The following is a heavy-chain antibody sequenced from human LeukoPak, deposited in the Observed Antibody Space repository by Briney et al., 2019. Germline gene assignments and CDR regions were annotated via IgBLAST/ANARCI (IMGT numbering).Heavy chain of an antibody. CDR3: TRLGVWFGELLSYFDY. V-gene: IGHV3-23*01. D-gene: IGHD3-10*01. J-gene: IGHJ4*02. CDR1: GFTFSSYA. Sequence: GGSLRLSCAASGFTFSSYAMSWVRQAPGKGLEWVSAISGSGGSTYYADSVKGRFTISRDNSKNTLYLQMNSLRAEDTAVYYCTRLGVWFGELLSYFDYWGQGTLVTVSS. CDR2: ISGSGGST.